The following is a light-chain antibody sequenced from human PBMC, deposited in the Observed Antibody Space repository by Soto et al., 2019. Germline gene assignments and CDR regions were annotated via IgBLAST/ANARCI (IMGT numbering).Light chain of an antibody. CDR1: QSLSSNF. CDR2: DSS. Sequence: EIVLTQSPATLSLSPGERATLSCRASQSLSSNFLAWYQQKPGQPPRLLIYDSSTRATGIPDKFTGSGSGTDFTLTINRLEPADFAVYYCQHYGSSPRTFGQGTKVDIK. CDR3: QHYGSSPRT. V-gene: IGKV3-20*01. J-gene: IGKJ1*01.